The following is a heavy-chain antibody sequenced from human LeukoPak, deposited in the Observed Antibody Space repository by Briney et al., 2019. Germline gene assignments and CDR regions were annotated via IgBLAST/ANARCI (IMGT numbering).Heavy chain of an antibody. CDR3: ARMASRRIVRATKADY. CDR1: GYTFTSYD. D-gene: IGHD1-26*01. J-gene: IGHJ4*02. V-gene: IGHV1-8*01. Sequence: ASVKVSCKASGYTFTSYDINWVRQATGQGLEWMGWMNPNSGNTGYAQKFQGRVTMTRNTSISTAYMELSSLRSEDTAVYYCARMASRRIVRATKADYWGQGTLCTVSP. CDR2: MNPNSGNT.